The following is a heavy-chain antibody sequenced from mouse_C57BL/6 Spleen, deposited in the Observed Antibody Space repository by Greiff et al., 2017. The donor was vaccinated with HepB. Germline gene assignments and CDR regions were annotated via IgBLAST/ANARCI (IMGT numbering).Heavy chain of an antibody. J-gene: IGHJ1*03. Sequence: EVQVVESEGGLVQPGSSIKLSCTASGFTFSDYYMAWVRQVPEKGLEWVANINYDGSSTYYLDSLKSRFIISRDNAKNILYLQMSSLKSEDTATYYCARVALGLWYFDVWGTGTTVTVSS. CDR2: INYDGSST. D-gene: IGHD4-1*01. CDR3: ARVALGLWYFDV. CDR1: GFTFSDYY. V-gene: IGHV5-16*01.